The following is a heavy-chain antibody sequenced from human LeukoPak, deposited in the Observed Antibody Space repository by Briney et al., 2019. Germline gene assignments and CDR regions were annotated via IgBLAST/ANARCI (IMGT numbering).Heavy chain of an antibody. V-gene: IGHV4-34*01. Sequence: SETLSLTCAVYGGSFSGYYWSWIRQPPGKGLEWIGEINHSGSTNYNPSLKSRVTISVDTSKNQFSLKLSSVTAADTAVYYCARAGYSYGTGYYFDYWGQGALVTVSS. D-gene: IGHD5-18*01. CDR2: INHSGST. CDR3: ARAGYSYGTGYYFDY. CDR1: GGSFSGYY. J-gene: IGHJ4*02.